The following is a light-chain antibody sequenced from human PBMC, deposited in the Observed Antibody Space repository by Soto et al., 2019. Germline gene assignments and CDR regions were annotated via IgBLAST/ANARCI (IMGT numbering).Light chain of an antibody. J-gene: IGLJ2*01. CDR2: EGS. CDR3: CSYAGSSTFVV. Sequence: QSVLTQPASVSGSPGQSITISCTGTSSDVGSYNLVSWYQQHPGKAPKLMIYEGSKRPSGVSNRFSGSKSGNTASPTISGLQAEDEADYYCCSYAGSSTFVVFGGGTQLTVL. V-gene: IGLV2-23*03. CDR1: SSDVGSYNL.